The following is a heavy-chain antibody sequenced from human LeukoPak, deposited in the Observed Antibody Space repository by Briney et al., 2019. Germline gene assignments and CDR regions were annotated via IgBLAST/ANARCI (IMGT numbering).Heavy chain of an antibody. CDR1: GGSITSYY. CDR2: IYYSGGT. V-gene: IGHV4-59*01. CDR3: ARGGGISHYYYYMDV. J-gene: IGHJ6*03. D-gene: IGHD3-16*01. Sequence: PSETLSLTCTVSGGSITSYYWSWIRQPPGKGLEWIGYIYYSGGTNYNPSLKSRVTISVDTSKNQFSLKLSSVTAADTAVYYCARGGGISHYYYYMDVWGKGTTVTISS.